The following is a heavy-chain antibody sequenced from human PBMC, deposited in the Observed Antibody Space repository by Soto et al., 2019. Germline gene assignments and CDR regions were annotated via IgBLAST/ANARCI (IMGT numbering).Heavy chain of an antibody. CDR3: ARENDSSGYQYYFDY. Sequence: GASVKVSCKASGGTFSSYAISWVRQAPGQGLEWMGGIIPIFGTANYAQKFQGRVTITADESTSTAYMELSSLRSEDTAVYYCARENDSSGYQYYFDYWGQGTLVTVSS. D-gene: IGHD3-22*01. CDR2: IIPIFGTA. J-gene: IGHJ4*02. CDR1: GGTFSSYA. V-gene: IGHV1-69*13.